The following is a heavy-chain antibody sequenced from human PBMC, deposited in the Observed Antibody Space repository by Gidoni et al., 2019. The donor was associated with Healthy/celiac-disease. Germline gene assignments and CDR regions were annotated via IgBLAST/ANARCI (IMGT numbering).Heavy chain of an antibody. CDR3: ARIYCSGGSCRYYFDY. J-gene: IGHJ4*02. V-gene: IGHV5-51*01. Sequence: EVQLVQSGAEVKKPGESLKISCTGSGHSVTSYWIGWGGQMPGKGREWMGISYPGDSDTRYSPSFQGQVTISADKSISTADLQWSSLKASDTAMYYCARIYCSGGSCRYYFDYWGQGTLVTVSS. CDR2: SYPGDSDT. D-gene: IGHD2-15*01. CDR1: GHSVTSYW.